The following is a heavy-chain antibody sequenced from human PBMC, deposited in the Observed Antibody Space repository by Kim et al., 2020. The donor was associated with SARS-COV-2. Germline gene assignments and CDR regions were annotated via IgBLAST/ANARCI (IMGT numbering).Heavy chain of an antibody. Sequence: ASVKVSCKASGYTFTSYDINWVRQATGQGLEWMGWMNPNSGNTGYAQKFQGRVTMARNTSTSTAYMELTRLRSDDTAVYYCARGRSNSAFFDYWAQGTLVTV. CDR1: GYTFTSYD. CDR2: MNPNSGNT. D-gene: IGHD1-26*01. J-gene: IGHJ4*02. CDR3: ARGRSNSAFFDY. V-gene: IGHV1-8*01.